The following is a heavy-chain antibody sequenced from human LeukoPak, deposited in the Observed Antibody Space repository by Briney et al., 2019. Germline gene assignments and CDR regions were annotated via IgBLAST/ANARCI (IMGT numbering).Heavy chain of an antibody. J-gene: IGHJ4*02. D-gene: IGHD6-6*01. Sequence: GGSLRLSCAASGFTFSSYGMHWVRQAPGKGLEWVAVIWYDGSNKYYADSVKGRFTISRDNSKNTLYLQMNSLRAEDTAVYYCARERGYSSSSDEFDYWGQGTLVTVSS. CDR2: IWYDGSNK. CDR3: ARERGYSSSSDEFDY. V-gene: IGHV3-33*01. CDR1: GFTFSSYG.